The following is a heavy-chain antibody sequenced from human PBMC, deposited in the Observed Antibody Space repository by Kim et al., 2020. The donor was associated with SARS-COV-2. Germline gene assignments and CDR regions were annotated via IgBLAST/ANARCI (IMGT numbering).Heavy chain of an antibody. CDR3: ASNGSRRRDWYYDL. CDR1: GFTVSSNY. J-gene: IGHJ2*01. D-gene: IGHD1-26*01. V-gene: IGHV3-53*01. CDR2: IYSGGST. Sequence: GGSLRLSCAASGFTVSSNYMSWVRQAPGKGLEWVSVIYSGGSTYYADSVKGRFTISRDNSKNTLYLQMNSLRAEDTAVYYCASNGSRRRDWYYDLWGRGTLVTVSS.